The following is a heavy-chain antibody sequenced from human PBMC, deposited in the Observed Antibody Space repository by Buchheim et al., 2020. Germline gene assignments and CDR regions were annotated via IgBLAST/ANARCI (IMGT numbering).Heavy chain of an antibody. D-gene: IGHD6-13*01. CDR2: IYASVNT. CDR3: ARDASDYYSGWYGFFPH. CDR1: GGSVRNFY. V-gene: IGHV4-4*07. Sequence: QVRLQESGPGLVKPSETLSLTCTVSGGSVRNFYWNWIRQPAGKGLEWIGRIYASVNTNYNPSLKSRVTMSVDTSKNPVSLDVRSVTAADTAVYYCARDASDYYSGWYGFFPHWGQGIL. J-gene: IGHJ1*01.